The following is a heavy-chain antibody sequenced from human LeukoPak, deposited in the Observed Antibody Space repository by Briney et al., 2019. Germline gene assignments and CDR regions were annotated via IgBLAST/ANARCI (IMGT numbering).Heavy chain of an antibody. D-gene: IGHD2-2*01. Sequence: PLETLSLTCTVSGDSISSSDCYWGWIRQTPGKGLEWIGSIYYSGITTYNPSLQSRLTISIDTSHNQFSLKLNFVTAADTAVYYCARWLVPAANGDNWFDPWGQGTLVTVSS. CDR3: ARWLVPAANGDNWFDP. CDR1: GDSISSSDCY. V-gene: IGHV4-39*01. J-gene: IGHJ5*02. CDR2: IYYSGIT.